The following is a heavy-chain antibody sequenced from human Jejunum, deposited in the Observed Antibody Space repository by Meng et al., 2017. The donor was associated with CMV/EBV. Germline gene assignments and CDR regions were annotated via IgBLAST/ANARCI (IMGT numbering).Heavy chain of an antibody. Sequence: SCAASGFTFSSDVMHWVRQAPGKGLVWVARINHDETITTYVDSVKGRFTISRDNAKNTLYLQMNSLRAEDTALYYCARDRNWIFDYWGRGTLVTVSS. V-gene: IGHV3-74*03. CDR3: ARDRNWIFDY. CDR1: GFTFSSDV. CDR2: INHDETIT. J-gene: IGHJ4*02. D-gene: IGHD1-1*01.